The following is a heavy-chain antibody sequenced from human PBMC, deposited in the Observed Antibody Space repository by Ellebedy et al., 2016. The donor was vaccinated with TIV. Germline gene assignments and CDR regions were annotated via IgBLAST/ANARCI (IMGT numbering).Heavy chain of an antibody. CDR3: ARDDSTSYFDGLDI. V-gene: IGHV3-7*01. CDR1: GFTFTTYW. Sequence: GESLKISXAASGFTFTTYWMAWVRQAPGKGLEWVANINQGGSETYYVDSVKGRFTISRDNAKNSLYLQMNSLRAEDTAVYFCARDDSTSYFDGLDIWGQGTMVTVSS. CDR2: INQGGSET. J-gene: IGHJ3*02. D-gene: IGHD3-22*01.